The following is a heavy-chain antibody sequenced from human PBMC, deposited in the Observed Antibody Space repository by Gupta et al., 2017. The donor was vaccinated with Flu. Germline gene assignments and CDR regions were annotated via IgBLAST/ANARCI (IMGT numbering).Heavy chain of an antibody. V-gene: IGHV4-34*01. CDR3: ARRGRAWSSPYYYYGMDV. D-gene: IGHD3-16*01. CDR2: INHSGST. CDR1: GGSFSGYY. J-gene: IGHJ6*02. Sequence: QVQLQQWGAGLLKPSETLSLTCAVYGGSFSGYYWSWIRQPPGKGLEWIGEINHSGSTNYNPSLKSRVTISVDTSKNQFSLKLSSVTAADTAVYYCARRGRAWSSPYYYYGMDVWGQGTTVTVSS.